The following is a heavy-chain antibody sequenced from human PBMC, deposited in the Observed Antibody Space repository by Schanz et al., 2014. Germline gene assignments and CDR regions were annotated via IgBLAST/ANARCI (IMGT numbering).Heavy chain of an antibody. CDR2: IKSKTDGGTT. V-gene: IGHV3-15*01. CDR1: GFTFSEVY. CDR3: TTVDCSSPSCPP. J-gene: IGHJ5*02. Sequence: EVRLVESGGGLVEPGGSLRLSCSGSGFTFSEVYMSWVRQAPGKGVAWVGRIKSKTDGGTTDFAAPVKGRFTISRDDSKNTLFLQINSLKTEDTAVYYCTTVDCSSPSCPPWGQGTLVTVSS. D-gene: IGHD2-2*01.